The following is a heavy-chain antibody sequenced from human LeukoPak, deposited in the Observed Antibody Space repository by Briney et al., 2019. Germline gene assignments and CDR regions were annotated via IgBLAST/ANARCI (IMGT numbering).Heavy chain of an antibody. J-gene: IGHJ4*02. V-gene: IGHV4-38-2*01. CDR3: ARGSGSYPFGY. CDR1: GYSISSGYY. Sequence: SETLSLTCAVSGYSISSGYYWGWIRQPPGKGLEWIGSIYHSGSTYYNPSLKSRVTISVDTSKNQFSLKLSSVTAADTAVYYCARGSGSYPFGYGGQGTLVTVSS. D-gene: IGHD3-10*01. CDR2: IYHSGST.